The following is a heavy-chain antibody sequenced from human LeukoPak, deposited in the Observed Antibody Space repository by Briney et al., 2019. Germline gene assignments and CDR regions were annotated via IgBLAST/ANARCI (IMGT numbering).Heavy chain of an antibody. CDR2: IYYSGST. Sequence: SETLSLTCSVSGGSISSSSHYWGWIRQPPGKGLEWIGSIYYSGSTYYNPSLKSRVTISVDASKNQFSLKLSSVTAADTAVYYCAHFRGGSFDFWGQGTMVTVSS. V-gene: IGHV4-39*01. CDR1: GGSISSSSHY. J-gene: IGHJ3*01. CDR3: AHFRGGSFDF. D-gene: IGHD3-16*01.